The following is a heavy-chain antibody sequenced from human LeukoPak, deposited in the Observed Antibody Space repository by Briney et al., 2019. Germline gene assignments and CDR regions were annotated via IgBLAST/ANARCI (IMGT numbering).Heavy chain of an antibody. CDR2: IYSGGST. V-gene: IGHV3-53*01. D-gene: IGHD2-21*02. CDR3: VRDSRHCGGDCYAFDI. CDR1: GFIVSSNY. Sequence: GESLRLSCAASGFIVSSNYMSWVRQAPGKGLEWVSVIYSGGSTKLADSVKGRFTISRDNSKNTLYLQMNSLRAEDPAVYYCVRDSRHCGGDCYAFDIWGQGTMVSVSS. J-gene: IGHJ3*02.